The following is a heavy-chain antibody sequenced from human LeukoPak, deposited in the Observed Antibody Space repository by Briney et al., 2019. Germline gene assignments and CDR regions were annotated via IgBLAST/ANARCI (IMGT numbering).Heavy chain of an antibody. J-gene: IGHJ4*02. CDR3: ARLLDCSSTSCYREFDY. V-gene: IGHV4-39*07. D-gene: IGHD2-2*02. CDR2: IYYSGST. CDR1: GGSISSSSYY. Sequence: PSETLSLTCTVSGGSISSSSYYWGWIRQTPGKGLEWIGSIYYSGSTYYNPSLKSRVTISVDTSKNQFSLKLSSVTAADTAVYYCARLLDCSSTSCYREFDYWGQGTLVTVSS.